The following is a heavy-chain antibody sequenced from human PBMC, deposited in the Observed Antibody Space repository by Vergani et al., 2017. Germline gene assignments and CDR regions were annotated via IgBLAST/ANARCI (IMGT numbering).Heavy chain of an antibody. CDR2: INPNSGGT. V-gene: IGHV1-2*04. D-gene: IGHD4-17*01. CDR3: AREGGGTTVTTGVFDL. CDR1: GYTFTGYY. Sequence: QVQLVQSGAEVKKPGASVKVSCKASGYTFTGYYMHWVRQAPGQGLEWMGWINPNSGGTNYAQKFQGWVTMTRDTSISTAYMELSRLRSDDTAVYYCAREGGGTTVTTGVFDLWGRGTLVTVSS. J-gene: IGHJ2*01.